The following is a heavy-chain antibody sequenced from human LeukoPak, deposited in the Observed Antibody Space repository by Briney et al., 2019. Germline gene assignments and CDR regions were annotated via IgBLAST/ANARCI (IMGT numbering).Heavy chain of an antibody. CDR3: ARGFDSRFFDY. CDR2: ISYDGSNK. Sequence: QSGGSLRLSCAASGFTFSSYAMHWVRQAPGKGLEWVAVISYDGSNKYYADSVKGRFTISRDNAKDSLYLQMNSLRAEDTAVYYCARGFDSRFFDYWGQGTLVTVSS. D-gene: IGHD3-22*01. J-gene: IGHJ4*02. V-gene: IGHV3-30-3*01. CDR1: GFTFSSYA.